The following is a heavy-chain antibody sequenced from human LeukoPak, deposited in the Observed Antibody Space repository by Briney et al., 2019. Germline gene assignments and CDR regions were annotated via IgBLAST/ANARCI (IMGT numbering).Heavy chain of an antibody. CDR1: GGSISSYY. D-gene: IGHD3-22*01. CDR3: ARVGYYDSSGYYFLSDYNWFDP. CDR2: IYYSGST. Sequence: SATLSLTCTVSGGSISSYYWSWIRQPPGKGLEWIGYIYYSGSTNYNPSLKSRVTISVDTSKNQFSLKLSSVTAADTAVYYCARVGYYDSSGYYFLSDYNWFDPWGQGTLVTVSS. V-gene: IGHV4-59*01. J-gene: IGHJ5*02.